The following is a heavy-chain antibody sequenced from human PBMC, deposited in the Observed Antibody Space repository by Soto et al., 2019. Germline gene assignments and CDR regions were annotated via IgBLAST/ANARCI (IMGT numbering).Heavy chain of an antibody. CDR1: GGSISSYY. J-gene: IGHJ4*02. D-gene: IGHD5-12*01. CDR3: ARQGATIGYFDY. V-gene: IGHV4-59*08. CDR2: IYYSGST. Sequence: SETLSLTCTVSGGSISSYYWSWIRQPPGKGLEWIGYIYYSGSTNYNPSLKSRVTISVDTSKNQFSLKLSSVTAADTAVYYCARQGATIGYFDYWGQGTLVTVSS.